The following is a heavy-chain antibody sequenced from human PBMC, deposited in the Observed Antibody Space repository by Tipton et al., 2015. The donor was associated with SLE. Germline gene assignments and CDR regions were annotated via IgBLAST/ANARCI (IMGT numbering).Heavy chain of an antibody. CDR2: IYYSGRT. CDR1: GGPISNFY. CDR3: ARGRVPNT. Sequence: PSLTCTVSGGPISNFYWSWIRQPPGKGLEWIGYIYYSGRTNNNPSLQSRVTISVDTSKNQLSLKMRSVTAADTAVYYCARGRVPNTWGQGTLVTVST. V-gene: IGHV4-59*01. J-gene: IGHJ5*02.